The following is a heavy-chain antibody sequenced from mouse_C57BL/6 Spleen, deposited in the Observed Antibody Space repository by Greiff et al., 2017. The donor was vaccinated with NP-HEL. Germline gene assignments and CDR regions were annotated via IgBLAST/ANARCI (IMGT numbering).Heavy chain of an antibody. Sequence: EVKLMESGPGLAKPSQTLSLTCSVTGYSITSDYWNWIRKFPGNKLEYMGYISYSGSTYYNPSLKSRISITRDTSKNQYYLQLNSVTTEDTATYYCARYRDYYGSSYGYFDVWGTGTTVTVSS. CDR2: ISYSGST. CDR3: ARYRDYYGSSYGYFDV. CDR1: GYSITSDY. D-gene: IGHD1-1*01. V-gene: IGHV3-8*01. J-gene: IGHJ1*03.